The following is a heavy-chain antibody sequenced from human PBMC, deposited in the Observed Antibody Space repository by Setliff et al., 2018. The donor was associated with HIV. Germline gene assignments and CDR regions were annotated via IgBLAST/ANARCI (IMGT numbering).Heavy chain of an antibody. J-gene: IGHJ6*03. CDR1: GYTFTGYY. V-gene: IGHV1-2*02. Sequence: ASVKVSCKASGYTFTGYYMHWVRQAPGQGLEWMGWINPNSGGTNYAQKFQGRVTMTRDTSISTAYMELSRLRSDDTAVYYCTRLGEAGLEYYMDVWGKGTTVTVSS. CDR2: INPNSGGT. CDR3: TRLGEAGLEYYMDV. D-gene: IGHD3-16*01.